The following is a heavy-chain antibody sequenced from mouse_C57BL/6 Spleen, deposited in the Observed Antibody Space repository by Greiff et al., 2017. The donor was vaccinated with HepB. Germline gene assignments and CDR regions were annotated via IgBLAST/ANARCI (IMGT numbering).Heavy chain of an antibody. V-gene: IGHV1-50*01. CDR2: IDPSDSYT. J-gene: IGHJ4*01. Sequence: QVQLQQPGAELVKPGASVKLSCKASGYTFTSYWMQWVKQRPGQGLEWIGEIDPSDSYTNYNQKFKGKATLTVDTSSSTAYMQRSSLTSEDSAVYYCARGAMDYWGQGTSVTVSS. CDR1: GYTFTSYW. CDR3: ARGAMDY.